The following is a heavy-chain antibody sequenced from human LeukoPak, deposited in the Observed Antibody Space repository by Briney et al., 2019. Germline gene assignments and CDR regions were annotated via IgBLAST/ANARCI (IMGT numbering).Heavy chain of an antibody. D-gene: IGHD4-23*01. V-gene: IGHV3-30*04. CDR1: GFTFSSYA. CDR3: ARDFGATVVTGPFDY. J-gene: IGHJ4*02. Sequence: GRSLRLSCAASGFTFSSYAMHWVRQAPGKGLEWVAVISYDGSNKYYADSVKGRFTISRDNSKNTLYLQMNSLRAEDTAVYYCARDFGATVVTGPFDYWGQGTLVTVYS. CDR2: ISYDGSNK.